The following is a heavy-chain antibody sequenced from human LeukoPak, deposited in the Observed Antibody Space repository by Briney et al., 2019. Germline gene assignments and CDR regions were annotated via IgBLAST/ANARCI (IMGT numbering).Heavy chain of an antibody. Sequence: SETLSLTCAVYGGSFSGYYWSWIRQPPGKGLEWIGEINHSGSTNYNPSLKSRVTISVDTSKNQFSLRLSSVTAADTAVYYCARGSKVRLQLSGYWGQGTLVTVSS. D-gene: IGHD6-6*01. CDR1: GGSFSGYY. CDR3: ARGSKVRLQLSGY. CDR2: INHSGST. J-gene: IGHJ4*02. V-gene: IGHV4-34*01.